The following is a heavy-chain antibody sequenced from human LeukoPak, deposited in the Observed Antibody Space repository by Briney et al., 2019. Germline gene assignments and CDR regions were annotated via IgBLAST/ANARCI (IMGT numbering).Heavy chain of an antibody. J-gene: IGHJ4*02. CDR2: IYSGGST. Sequence: GGSLRLSCAASGFTVSSNYMSWVRQAPGKGLEWVSVIYSGGSTYYADSVKGRFTISRDNAKNSLYLQMKSLRAEDTAVYYCARAYPGITIFGVAYWGQGTLVIVSS. CDR3: ARAYPGITIFGVAY. V-gene: IGHV3-53*01. CDR1: GFTVSSNY. D-gene: IGHD3-3*01.